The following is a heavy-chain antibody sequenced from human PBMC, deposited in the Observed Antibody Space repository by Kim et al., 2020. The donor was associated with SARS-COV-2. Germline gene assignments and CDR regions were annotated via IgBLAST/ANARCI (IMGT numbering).Heavy chain of an antibody. CDR3: ARATSGCIDY. V-gene: IGHV7-4-1*02. Sequence: NPTYAQGLTGRFAFSLDTSCSPAYLQISSLKAEDTAVYYCARATSGCIDYWGQGTLVTVSS. D-gene: IGHD5-12*01. J-gene: IGHJ4*02. CDR2: NP.